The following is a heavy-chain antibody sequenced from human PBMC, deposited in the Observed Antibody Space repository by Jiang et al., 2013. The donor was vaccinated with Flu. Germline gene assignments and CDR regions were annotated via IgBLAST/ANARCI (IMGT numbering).Heavy chain of an antibody. D-gene: IGHD6-19*01. V-gene: IGHV6-1*01. CDR2: TYYRSKWYN. Sequence: QTLSLTCAISGDSVSSNSAAWNWVRQSPSRGLEWLGRTYYRSKWYNDYAVSVKSRITINPDTSKNQFSLQLNSVTPEDTAVYYCARGYSSGWYNWFDPWGQGTLVTVSS. CDR3: ARGYSSGWYNWFDP. J-gene: IGHJ5*02. CDR1: GDSVSSNSAA.